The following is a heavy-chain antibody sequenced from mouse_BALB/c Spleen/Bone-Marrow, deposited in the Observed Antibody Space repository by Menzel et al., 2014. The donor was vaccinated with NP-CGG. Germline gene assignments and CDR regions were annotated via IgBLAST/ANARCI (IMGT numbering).Heavy chain of an antibody. Sequence: QVQLQQSGAELAKPGASVKMSCKASGYTFTSYWMHWVKQRPGQGLEWIGYINPSTGYTEYNQKFKDKATLTADKSSSTAYMQLSSLTSEDSAAYYCARSGGGYDGFAYWGQGTLVTVSA. CDR3: ARSGGGYDGFAY. CDR2: INPSTGYT. V-gene: IGHV1-7*01. J-gene: IGHJ3*01. D-gene: IGHD2-2*01. CDR1: GYTFTSYW.